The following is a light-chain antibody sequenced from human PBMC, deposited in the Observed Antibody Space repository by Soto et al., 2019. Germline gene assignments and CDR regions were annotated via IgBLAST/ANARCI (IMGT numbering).Light chain of an antibody. J-gene: IGKJ2*01. CDR2: DAS. CDR3: QQYDNVPYT. CDR1: QDITKY. Sequence: DIQMTQSPSSLSASVGDRVTITCQASQDITKYLNWYQQKPGRAPKLLIYDASNLETGVPSRFSGTGSGTYFTVTISSPQPEDFATYYCQQYDNVPYTFGQGTKLEIK. V-gene: IGKV1-33*01.